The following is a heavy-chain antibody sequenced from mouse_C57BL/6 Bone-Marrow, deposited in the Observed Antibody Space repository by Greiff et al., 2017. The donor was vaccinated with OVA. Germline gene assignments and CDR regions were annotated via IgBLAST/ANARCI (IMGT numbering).Heavy chain of an antibody. D-gene: IGHD1-1*01. CDR3: ASYSYYFDY. CDR2: INPDISTI. V-gene: IGHV4-1*01. CDR1: GVDFSRYW. J-gene: IGHJ2*01. Sequence: AASGVDFSRYWMSWVRRAPGHGLECLGEINPDISTITYAPSLKAKFLISRDNAYNTLYLPMCKVRSEDTALDYCASYSYYFDYWGQGTTLTVSS.